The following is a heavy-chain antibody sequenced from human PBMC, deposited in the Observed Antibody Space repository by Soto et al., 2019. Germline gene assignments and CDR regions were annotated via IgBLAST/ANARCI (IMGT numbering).Heavy chain of an antibody. Sequence: EVQLLDSGGGLVQPGGSLRLCCAASGFTFSNYAMTWVRQGPGKGLEWVSGISGSGGRSYYADSVKGRFTISRDNSKSTLYLQMNSLRAEDTAVYYCAKAYFVWSSEQPYYFDYWGQGTLVIVSS. CDR1: GFTFSNYA. V-gene: IGHV3-23*01. J-gene: IGHJ4*02. D-gene: IGHD3-16*01. CDR3: AKAYFVWSSEQPYYFDY. CDR2: ISGSGGRS.